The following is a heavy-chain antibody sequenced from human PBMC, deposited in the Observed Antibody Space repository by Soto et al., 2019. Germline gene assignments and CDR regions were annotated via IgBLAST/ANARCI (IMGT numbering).Heavy chain of an antibody. CDR2: VRDHGAT. Sequence: SETLSLTGSVYGGPLGPDYCSWIRQSPGRGLEWIGEVRDHGATNYDPSLRGRATVSVDMSRNQFALKLTSMTAAATAVYYCARGGTWPTRFDPWGPGTLVTV. CDR3: ARGGTWPTRFDP. D-gene: IGHD1-1*01. V-gene: IGHV4-34*01. CDR1: GGPLGPDY. J-gene: IGHJ5*02.